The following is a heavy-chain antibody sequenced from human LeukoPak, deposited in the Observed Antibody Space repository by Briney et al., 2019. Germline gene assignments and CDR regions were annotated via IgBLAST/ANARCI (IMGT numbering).Heavy chain of an antibody. CDR2: ISSSSSYM. Sequence: PGVSLRLSCAASGFTFSVYSMNWVRQAPGKGLEWVSSISSSSSYMYYADSVKGRFTISRDNAKNSLYLQMNSLRAEDTAVYFCARDQRDNIVVVPAAIDYWGQGTLATVSS. D-gene: IGHD2-2*01. J-gene: IGHJ4*02. CDR1: GFTFSVYS. CDR3: ARDQRDNIVVVPAAIDY. V-gene: IGHV3-21*01.